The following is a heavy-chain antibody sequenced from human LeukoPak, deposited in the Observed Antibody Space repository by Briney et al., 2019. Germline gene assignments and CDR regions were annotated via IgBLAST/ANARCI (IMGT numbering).Heavy chain of an antibody. CDR2: ISSSGGST. J-gene: IGHJ4*02. Sequence: GGSLRLSCAASGFTFSSYAMSWVRQAPGKGLEWVSAISSSGGSTYYADSVKGRFTTSRDNSKNTLYLQMNSLRAEDTAVYYCAKDWAGSDKRYYFDYWGQGTLVTVSS. V-gene: IGHV3-23*01. CDR3: AKDWAGSDKRYYFDY. D-gene: IGHD5-24*01. CDR1: GFTFSSYA.